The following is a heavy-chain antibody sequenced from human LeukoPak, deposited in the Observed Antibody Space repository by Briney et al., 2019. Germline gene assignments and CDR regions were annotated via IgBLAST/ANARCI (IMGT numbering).Heavy chain of an antibody. V-gene: IGHV4-31*03. Sequence: KPSETLSLTCTVSGGSISSGGYYWSWIRQHPGKGLEWIGYIYYSGSTYYNPSLKSRVTISVDTSKNQFSLKLSSVTAADTAVYYCARVEPRYSSSHNIDYWGQGTLVTVSS. CDR2: IYYSGST. D-gene: IGHD6-6*01. CDR1: GGSISSGGYY. CDR3: ARVEPRYSSSHNIDY. J-gene: IGHJ4*02.